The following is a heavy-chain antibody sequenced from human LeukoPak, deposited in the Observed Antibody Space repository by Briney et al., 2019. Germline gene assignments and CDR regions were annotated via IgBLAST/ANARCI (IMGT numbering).Heavy chain of an antibody. CDR1: GFTFSSYA. J-gene: IGHJ4*02. V-gene: IGHV3-23*01. D-gene: IGHD5-24*01. Sequence: GESLRLSCAASGFTFSSYARNWVRQAPGKGLEWVSGISGSGDSTYYADPVKGRFTLSRDNSKNTVYLQMSSLRAEDTAIYYCAKHQAMATVDPFDYWGQGTLVTVSS. CDR2: ISGSGDST. CDR3: AKHQAMATVDPFDY.